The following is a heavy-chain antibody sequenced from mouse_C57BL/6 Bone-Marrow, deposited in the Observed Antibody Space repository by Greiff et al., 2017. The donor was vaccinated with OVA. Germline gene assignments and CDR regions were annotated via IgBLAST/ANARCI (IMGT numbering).Heavy chain of an antibody. J-gene: IGHJ4*01. CDR2: IRSKSNNYAT. D-gene: IGHD2-2*01. CDR1: GFSFNTYA. Sequence: GGGLVQPKGSLKLSCAASGFSFNTYAMNWVRQAPGKGLEWVARIRSKSNNYATYYADSVKDRFTISRDDSESMLYLQMNNLKTEDTAMYYCVRHLDGYDWYAMDYWGQGTSVTVSS. CDR3: VRHLDGYDWYAMDY. V-gene: IGHV10-1*01.